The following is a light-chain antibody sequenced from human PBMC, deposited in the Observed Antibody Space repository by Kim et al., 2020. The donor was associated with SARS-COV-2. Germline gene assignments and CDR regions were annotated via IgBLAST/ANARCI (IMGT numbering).Light chain of an antibody. CDR3: QSADTSGTWV. J-gene: IGLJ2*01. CDR1: ALPKKY. V-gene: IGLV3-25*03. CDR2: KDS. Sequence: VSPGQTARITCFGDALPKKYAYWYQQKPGQAPVLVIYKDSERPSGIPERFSGSSSGTTVTLIISGVQAEDEADYYCQSADTSGTWVFGGGTQLTVL.